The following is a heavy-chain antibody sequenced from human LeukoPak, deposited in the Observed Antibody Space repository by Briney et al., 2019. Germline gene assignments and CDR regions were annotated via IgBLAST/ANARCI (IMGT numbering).Heavy chain of an antibody. D-gene: IGHD2-2*01. CDR2: IYYTGST. CDR3: ARIVVPAAVNWFDP. Sequence: SETLSLTCTVSGGSISGFYWSWIRQPPGKGLEWIGYIYYTGSTNYNPSLKSRVTISVDTSKNQFSLKLSSVTAADTAVYYCARIVVPAAVNWFDPWGQGTLVTVSS. J-gene: IGHJ5*02. CDR1: GGSISGFY. V-gene: IGHV4-59*12.